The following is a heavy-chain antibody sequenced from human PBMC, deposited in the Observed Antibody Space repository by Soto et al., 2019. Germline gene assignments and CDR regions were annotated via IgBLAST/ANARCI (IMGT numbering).Heavy chain of an antibody. CDR1: GYRFASYA. CDR2: ISAYNGNT. J-gene: IGHJ5*02. Sequence: QVHLVQSGGEVKKTGASVTVSCKASGYRFASYAIGWVRQAPGQGLEWVGWISAYNGNTRYAQKVQGRVTMTTDTSTSPAYMELPRLKSDDTAVYYCARERVTLVRGPQNWFDPWGHGTLVTVSS. CDR3: ARERVTLVRGPQNWFDP. D-gene: IGHD3-10*01. V-gene: IGHV1-18*01.